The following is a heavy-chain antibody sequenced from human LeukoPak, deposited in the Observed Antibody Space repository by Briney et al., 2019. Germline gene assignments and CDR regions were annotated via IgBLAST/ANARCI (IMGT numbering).Heavy chain of an antibody. CDR2: ISDDGRSK. J-gene: IGHJ4*02. CDR1: GFSFISYG. V-gene: IGHV3-30*18. CDR3: AKRPSDYGDYVSYFDY. Sequence: GGSLRLSCAASGFSFISYGMHWVRQAPGKGLEWVGVISDDGRSKDYADSVKGRFTISRDNSKDTLYLQMNSLRDEDTAVYYCAKRPSDYGDYVSYFDYWGQGTLVTVSP. D-gene: IGHD4-17*01.